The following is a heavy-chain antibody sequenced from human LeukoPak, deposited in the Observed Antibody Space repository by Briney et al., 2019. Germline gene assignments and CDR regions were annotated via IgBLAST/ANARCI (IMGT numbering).Heavy chain of an antibody. D-gene: IGHD5-18*01. CDR3: AKDPLGGYSYGWYFDY. CDR2: ISGSGGST. CDR1: GFTFSSYA. J-gene: IGHJ4*02. Sequence: GGSLRLSCAASGFTFSSYAMSWVRQAPGKGLEWVSAISGSGGSTYYADSVKGRFTISRDNSKNTLYLQMNSLRAEDTAVYYCAKDPLGGYSYGWYFDYWGQGTLVTVSS. V-gene: IGHV3-23*01.